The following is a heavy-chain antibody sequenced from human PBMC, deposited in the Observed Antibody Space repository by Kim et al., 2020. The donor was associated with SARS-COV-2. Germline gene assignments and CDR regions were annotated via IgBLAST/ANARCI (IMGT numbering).Heavy chain of an antibody. CDR1: GYTFTSYA. V-gene: IGHV1-3*01. Sequence: ASVKVSCKASGYTFTSYAMHWVRQAPGQRLEWMGWINAGNCNTKYSQKFQGRVTITRDTSASTAYMELSSLRSEDTAVYYCARGNSNWGQGTLVTVSS. CDR3: ARGNSN. D-gene: IGHD6-13*01. CDR2: INAGNCNT. J-gene: IGHJ4*02.